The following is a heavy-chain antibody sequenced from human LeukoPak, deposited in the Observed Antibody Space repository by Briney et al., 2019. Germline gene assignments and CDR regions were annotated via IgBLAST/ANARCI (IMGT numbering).Heavy chain of an antibody. CDR2: IKVDGSEE. Sequence: GGSLRLSCAASGFTFSTYWMNWVRQAPGKGLEWVANIKVDGSEEYYTDSVEGRFTISRDNAKNSLYLQMNSLRAEDTAVYYCARSTTGLDYWGQGTLVTVSS. J-gene: IGHJ4*02. D-gene: IGHD1-1*01. CDR3: ARSTTGLDY. V-gene: IGHV3-7*01. CDR1: GFTFSTYW.